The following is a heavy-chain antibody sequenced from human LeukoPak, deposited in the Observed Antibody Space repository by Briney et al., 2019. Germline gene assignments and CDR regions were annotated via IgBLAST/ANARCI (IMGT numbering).Heavy chain of an antibody. J-gene: IGHJ4*02. CDR3: ANSNSGKGRAFDY. CDR1: GFTFSDYY. D-gene: IGHD3-10*01. V-gene: IGHV3-11*01. Sequence: GGSLRLSCAASGFTFSDYYMSWIRQAPGKGLEWVSYISSSGSTIYYADSVKGRFTISRDNAKNSLYLQMNSLRAEDTALYYCANSNSGKGRAFDYWGQGTLVTVSS. CDR2: ISSSGSTI.